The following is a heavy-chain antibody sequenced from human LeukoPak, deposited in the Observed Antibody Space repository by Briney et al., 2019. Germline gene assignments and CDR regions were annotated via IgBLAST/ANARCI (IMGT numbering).Heavy chain of an antibody. J-gene: IGHJ4*02. CDR3: AKDEQWLVLSMFDY. CDR1: GFTSCIYA. CDR2: FSGGGDS. Sequence: GGSLRLSCAASGFTSCIYAVSWVRQAPGKGLEWVSAFSGGGDSYYADSVKGRFTISRDNSKNTLYLQMNSLRAEDTAVYYCAKDEQWLVLSMFDYWGQGTLVTVSS. D-gene: IGHD6-19*01. V-gene: IGHV3-23*01.